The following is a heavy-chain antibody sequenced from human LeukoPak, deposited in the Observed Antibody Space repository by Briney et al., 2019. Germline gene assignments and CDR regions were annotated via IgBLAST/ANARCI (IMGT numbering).Heavy chain of an antibody. CDR3: ARVVDHDYSDYYLDY. Sequence: GGSLRLSCAASGFTFSSYGMTWVRQAPGKGLEWVSYTSSSSSTIYYADSVKGRFTISRDNSKNTLYLQMNSLRAEDTAVYYCARVVDHDYSDYYLDYWGQGTLVTVSS. J-gene: IGHJ4*02. D-gene: IGHD4-11*01. V-gene: IGHV3-48*01. CDR2: TSSSSSTI. CDR1: GFTFSSYG.